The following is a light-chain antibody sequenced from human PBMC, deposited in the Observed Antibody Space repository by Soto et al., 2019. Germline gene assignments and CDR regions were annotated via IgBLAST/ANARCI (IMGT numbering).Light chain of an antibody. Sequence: EIVLTQSPATLSLSPGERVTLSCRASQSVSSYLAWYQHRPGQAPRLLIYDVSIRATGVPARFSGTGSETDFTLTISGLQSEDSAVYFCQQYNNWPYSFGQGTRLEIK. J-gene: IGKJ5*01. CDR1: QSVSSY. V-gene: IGKV3-11*01. CDR3: QQYNNWPYS. CDR2: DVS.